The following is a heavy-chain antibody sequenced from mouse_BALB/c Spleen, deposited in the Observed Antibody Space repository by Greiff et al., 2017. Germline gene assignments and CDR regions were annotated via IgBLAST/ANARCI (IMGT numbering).Heavy chain of an antibody. CDR2: ISSGSSTI. V-gene: IGHV5-17*02. Sequence: EVQGVESGGGLVQPGGSRKLSCAASGFTFSSFGMHWVRQAPEKGLEWVAYISSGSSTIYYADTVKGRFTISRDNPKNTLFLQMTSLRSEDTAMYYCARGDHGYWYFDVWGAGTTVTVSS. CDR1: GFTFSSFG. J-gene: IGHJ1*01. CDR3: ARGDHGYWYFDV. D-gene: IGHD3-3*01.